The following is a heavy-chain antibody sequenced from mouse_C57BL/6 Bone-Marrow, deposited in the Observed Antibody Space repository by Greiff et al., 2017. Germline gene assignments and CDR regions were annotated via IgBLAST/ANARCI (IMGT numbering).Heavy chain of an antibody. D-gene: IGHD2-4*01. J-gene: IGHJ1*03. CDR3: ARVYDYLRYFDV. V-gene: IGHV1-64*01. CDR1: GYTFTSYW. CDR2: IHPNSGST. Sequence: QVQLQQPGAELVKPGASVKLSCKASGYTFTSYWMHWVKQRPGQGLEWIGMIHPNSGSTNYNEKFKSKATLTVDKSSSTAYMQLSSLTSEDSAVYYCARVYDYLRYFDVWGTGTTVTVSS.